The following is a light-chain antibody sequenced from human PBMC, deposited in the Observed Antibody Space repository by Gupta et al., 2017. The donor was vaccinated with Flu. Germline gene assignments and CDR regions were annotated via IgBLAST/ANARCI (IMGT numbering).Light chain of an antibody. V-gene: IGLV2-14*01. Sequence: QSALTQPASVSGSPGPSLTISCTGTSSDLGGYTFVSWYQQHPGKAPKLMIYEVSNRPAGVSNRFSGSKSGNTASLTISGLQAEDEADYYCSSYTSSSSYVFGTGTKVTVL. CDR2: EVS. CDR1: SSDLGGYTF. CDR3: SSYTSSSSYV. J-gene: IGLJ1*01.